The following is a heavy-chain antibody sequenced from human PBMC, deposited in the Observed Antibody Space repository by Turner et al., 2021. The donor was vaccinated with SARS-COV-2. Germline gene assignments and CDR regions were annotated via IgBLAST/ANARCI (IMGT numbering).Heavy chain of an antibody. CDR3: ARDWAGGYYFDF. J-gene: IGHJ4*02. CDR2: ISSYNGNT. V-gene: IGHV1-18*01. Sequence: QVQLLQSGAAVNKLGASVNVSCKVSGYTFTSYGISWVRQAPGQGLEWMGWISSYNGNTNYAQNLQGRVTLTTDTSTSTAYMEVRGLRSDDTAIYYCARDWAGGYYFDFWGQGTLVTVSS. D-gene: IGHD6-19*01. CDR1: GYTFTSYG.